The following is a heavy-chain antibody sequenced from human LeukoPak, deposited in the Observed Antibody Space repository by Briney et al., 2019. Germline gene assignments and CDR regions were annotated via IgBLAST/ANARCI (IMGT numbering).Heavy chain of an antibody. Sequence: SETLSLTCTVSGGSISSHYWSWIRQPPGKGLEWIGYIYYSGSTNYNPSHKSRVTISVDTSKNQFSLKLSSVTAADTAVYYCARDGFDGYYYYMDVWGKGTTVTVSS. CDR3: ARDGFDGYYYYMDV. V-gene: IGHV4-59*11. J-gene: IGHJ6*03. CDR1: GGSISSHY. CDR2: IYYSGST. D-gene: IGHD3-9*01.